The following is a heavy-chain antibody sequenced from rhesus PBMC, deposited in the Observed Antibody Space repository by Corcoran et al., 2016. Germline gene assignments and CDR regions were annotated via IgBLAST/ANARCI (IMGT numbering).Heavy chain of an antibody. J-gene: IGHJ4*01. D-gene: IGHD6S26*01. CDR3: AKAAYTSGWSFDY. V-gene: IGHV3S5*01. Sequence: EVQLVESGGGVVQPGGSLRLSCAASGFTFSNYGMSWVRQVPGKGLDWVFYLSVPECDNDYADAVKGLFTISRDNSKNTLSLQMNSLRPEDTAVYFCAKAAYTSGWSFDYWGQGVLVTVSS. CDR1: GFTFSNYG. CDR2: LSVPECDN.